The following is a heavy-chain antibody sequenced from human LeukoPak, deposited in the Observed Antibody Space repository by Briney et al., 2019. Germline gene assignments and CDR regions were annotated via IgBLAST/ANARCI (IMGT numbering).Heavy chain of an antibody. CDR1: GGSISSGDYY. Sequence: SETLSLTCTVSGGSISSGDYYWSWIRQPPGKGLEWIGYIYYSGSTYYNPSLKSRVTISVDTSKNQFSLKLSSVTAADTAVYYCARADFGGAFDIWGQGTMVTVSS. V-gene: IGHV4-30-4*01. J-gene: IGHJ3*02. D-gene: IGHD3-3*01. CDR2: IYYSGST. CDR3: ARADFGGAFDI.